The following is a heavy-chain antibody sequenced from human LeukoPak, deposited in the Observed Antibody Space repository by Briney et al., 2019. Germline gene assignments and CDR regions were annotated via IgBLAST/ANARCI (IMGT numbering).Heavy chain of an antibody. V-gene: IGHV3-30*18. CDR1: GFTFSSYG. CDR3: ANVRGMDV. Sequence: GGSLRLSCAASGFTFSSYGMHWVRQAPGKGLEWVAVISYDGSNKYYADSVKGRFTISRDNSKYTLYLQMNSLRAEDTAVYYCANVRGMDVWGQGTTVTVSS. J-gene: IGHJ6*02. CDR2: ISYDGSNK.